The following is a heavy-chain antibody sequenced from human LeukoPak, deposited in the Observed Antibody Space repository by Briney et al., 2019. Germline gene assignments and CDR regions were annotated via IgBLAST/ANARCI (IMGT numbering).Heavy chain of an antibody. V-gene: IGHV3-23*01. Sequence: GGSLRLSCAASGFTFSSYGMSWVRQAPGKGLEWVSAISGSGGSTYYADSVKGRFTISRDNSKNTLYLQMNSLRAEDTAVYYCAKDLYYYDSSGYYGSDAFDIWGQGTMVTVSS. CDR2: ISGSGGST. CDR3: AKDLYYYDSSGYYGSDAFDI. CDR1: GFTFSSYG. J-gene: IGHJ3*02. D-gene: IGHD3-22*01.